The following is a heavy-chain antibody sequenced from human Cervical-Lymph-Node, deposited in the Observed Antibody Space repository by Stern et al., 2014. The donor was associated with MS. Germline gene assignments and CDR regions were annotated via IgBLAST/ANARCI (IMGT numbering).Heavy chain of an antibody. CDR1: GYSFTHFA. CDR2: IHTNTSNP. J-gene: IGHJ4*02. CDR3: ARDPHDYVYRFDY. V-gene: IGHV7-4-1*02. Sequence: VQLVESGSELKKPGASVKVSCEASGYSFTHFALHWVRHAPGQGLQWMGWIHTNTSNPSYAHAFTGRVVFSFDTSLHTPYLPISSLKAEDTAVYYCARDPHDYVYRFDYWGQGTLVAVSS. D-gene: IGHD3-16*01.